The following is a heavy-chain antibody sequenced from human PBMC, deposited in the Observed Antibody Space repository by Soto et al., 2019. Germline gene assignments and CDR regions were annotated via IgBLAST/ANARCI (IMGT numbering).Heavy chain of an antibody. D-gene: IGHD6-19*01. CDR3: ARSVAVPGAHIDY. CDR2: VYYTGST. Sequence: PETLCLTCSVSGGSISGSYWSWIRQSPGKGLEWLGYVYYTGSTNYSPSLRSRVSISVDTSKNEFSLRLSSVTAADTAVYFCARSVAVPGAHIDYWGQGTQVTVSS. V-gene: IGHV4-59*01. CDR1: GGSISGSY. J-gene: IGHJ4*02.